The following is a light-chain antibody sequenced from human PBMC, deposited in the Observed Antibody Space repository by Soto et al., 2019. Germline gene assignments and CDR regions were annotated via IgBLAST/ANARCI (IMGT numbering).Light chain of an antibody. V-gene: IGKV3D-15*01. CDR1: QSLSNS. J-gene: IGKJ1*01. CDR3: QQYNKWRT. Sequence: EIGLTQSPATLSASPGERATLSCRASQSLSNSELAWYQQKPGQTPRLLMYGASTRPTGIPARFSGSGSGTEFTLTITSLQSEDFAVYYCQQYNKWRTFGQGTKVDI. CDR2: GAS.